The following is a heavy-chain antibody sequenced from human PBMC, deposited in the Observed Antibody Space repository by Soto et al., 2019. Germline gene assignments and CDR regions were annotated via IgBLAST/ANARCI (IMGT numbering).Heavy chain of an antibody. J-gene: IGHJ5*02. CDR3: ARKDKSGYFNWFDP. V-gene: IGHV5-51*01. CDR2: IFPGDSDT. CDR1: GYSFTSYW. Sequence: PGESLKVSWKGSGYSFTSYWIGWVRQMPGKGLEWMGIIFPGDSDTRYSPSFQGQVTISADRSTSTVFLQWASLKASDTAVYFCARKDKSGYFNWFDPWGKGNLVTVSS. D-gene: IGHD3-22*01.